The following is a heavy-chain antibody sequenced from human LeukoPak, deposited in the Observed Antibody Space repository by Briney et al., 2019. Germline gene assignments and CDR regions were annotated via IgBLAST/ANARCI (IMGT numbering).Heavy chain of an antibody. V-gene: IGHV7-4-1*02. CDR1: GYTFTRYA. D-gene: IGHD3-16*01. J-gene: IGHJ4*02. CDR3: ARHDNDDDFDY. CDR2: INMYTANP. Sequence: ASVTVSCTASGYTFTRYAINWLRQAPGQGLEWMGWINMYTANPAYAQGFTERFVFSLDTSVTTAYLQISNLKTEDTAVYYCARHDNDDDFDYWGQGTLVTVSS.